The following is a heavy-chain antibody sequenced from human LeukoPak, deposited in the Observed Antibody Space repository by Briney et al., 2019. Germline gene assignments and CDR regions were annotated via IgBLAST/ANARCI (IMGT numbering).Heavy chain of an antibody. Sequence: ASVRVSSTASVYTFTDYYIHWVRQAPGQGVEWMGWINPNSGGTNYAKKFQGRVAMTRDTSISIAYMELSRLRSDDTAVYYCARDALPSSPYYFDYWGQGTLVTVSS. V-gene: IGHV1-2*02. J-gene: IGHJ4*02. CDR2: INPNSGGT. D-gene: IGHD1-26*01. CDR1: VYTFTDYY. CDR3: ARDALPSSPYYFDY.